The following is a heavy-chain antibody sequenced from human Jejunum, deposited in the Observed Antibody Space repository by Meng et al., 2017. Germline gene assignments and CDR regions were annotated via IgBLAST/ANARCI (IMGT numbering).Heavy chain of an antibody. D-gene: IGHD1-26*01. V-gene: IGHV3-30*01. CDR3: ARDTRVGATNDALDI. CDR2: MTPGKSNT. Sequence: GESLKISCIASGFTLSSYTMHWVRQAPGKGLEWVAVMTPGKSNTYHADSVKGRFTVSRDNSKNILFLQMNSLRVEDTAVYYCARDTRVGATNDALDIWGQGTMVTVSS. CDR1: GFTLSSYT. J-gene: IGHJ3*02.